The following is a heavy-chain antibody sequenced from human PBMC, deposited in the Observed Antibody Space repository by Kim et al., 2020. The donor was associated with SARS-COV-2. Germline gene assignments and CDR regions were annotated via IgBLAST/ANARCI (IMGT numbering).Heavy chain of an antibody. V-gene: IGHV3-15*01. D-gene: IGHD3-9*01. CDR1: GFTFSNAW. J-gene: IGHJ6*02. CDR2: IKSKTDGGTT. Sequence: GGSLRLSCAASGFTFSNAWMSWVRQAPGKGLEWVGRIKSKTDGGTTDYAAPVKGRFTISRDDSTNTLYLQMHSLKTEDTAVYYCTTLLRYFDWLAFKYYYYGMDVWGQGTTVTVSS. CDR3: TTLLRYFDWLAFKYYYYGMDV.